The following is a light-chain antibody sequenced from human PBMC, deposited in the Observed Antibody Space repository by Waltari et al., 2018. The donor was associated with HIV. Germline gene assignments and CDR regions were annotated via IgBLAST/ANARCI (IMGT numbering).Light chain of an antibody. CDR3: QQYGSSPLT. CDR1: QSVSANY. CDR2: GAS. J-gene: IGKJ4*01. Sequence: EIVLTQSPGTLSLSPVERATLSCRASQSVSANYLAWYQQKPGQAPRLLIYGASSRATGIPDRFSGSGSGTDFTLTISRLEPGDFAVYYCQQYGSSPLTFGGGTKVEIK. V-gene: IGKV3-20*01.